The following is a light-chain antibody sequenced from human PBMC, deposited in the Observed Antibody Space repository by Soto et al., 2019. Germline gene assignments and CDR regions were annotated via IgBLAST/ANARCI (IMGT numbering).Light chain of an antibody. CDR3: QQRSDWPST. Sequence: DIVLTQSLATLSLSPGERATLSCRASQSVSRYLAWYQQKPGQAPRLLIYDASNRATGIPARFSGSGSGTDFTLTISSLEPEDFAVYYCQQRSDWPSTFGGGTKVEI. CDR2: DAS. J-gene: IGKJ4*01. V-gene: IGKV3-11*01. CDR1: QSVSRY.